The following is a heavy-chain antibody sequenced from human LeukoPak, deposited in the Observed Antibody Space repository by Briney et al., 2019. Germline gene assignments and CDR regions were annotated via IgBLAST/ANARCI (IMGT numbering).Heavy chain of an antibody. D-gene: IGHD3-10*01. CDR1: GFTFSSYA. CDR3: AKDTTYYYGSGSYGFDY. J-gene: IGHJ4*02. CDR2: ISGSGGGT. Sequence: GGSLRLSYAASGFTFSSYAMSWVRQAPGKGLEWVSAISGSGGGTCYADSVKGRFTLSRDNSKNTLYLQMNSLRAEDTAIYHCAKDTTYYYGSGSYGFDYWGQGTLVTVSS. V-gene: IGHV3-23*01.